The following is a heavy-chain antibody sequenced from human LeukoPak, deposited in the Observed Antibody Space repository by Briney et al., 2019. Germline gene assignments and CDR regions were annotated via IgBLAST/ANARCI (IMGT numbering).Heavy chain of an antibody. CDR2: ISAYNGNT. CDR3: ARDIAIAAAVQDY. CDR1: GYTFTSYG. J-gene: IGHJ4*02. V-gene: IGHV1-18*01. Sequence: ASVKVSCKASGYTFTSYGISWVRQAPGQGLEWMGWISAYNGNTNYAQKLQGRVTITADESTSTAYMELSSLRSEDTAVYYCARDIAIAAAVQDYWGQGTLVTVSS. D-gene: IGHD6-13*01.